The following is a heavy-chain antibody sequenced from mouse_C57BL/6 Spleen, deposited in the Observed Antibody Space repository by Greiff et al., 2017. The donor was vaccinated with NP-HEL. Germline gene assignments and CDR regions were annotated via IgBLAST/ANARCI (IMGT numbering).Heavy chain of an antibody. J-gene: IGHJ2*01. D-gene: IGHD1-1*01. V-gene: IGHV1-53*01. Sequence: QVHVKQSGTELVKPGASVKLSCKASGYTFPSYWMHWVKQRPGPGLEWIGNINPSNGGNNYNEKFKSKAKLTVDKSSSTAYMQLSSLTSEDSAVYYCARERTRYYFDYWGQGTTLTVSS. CDR1: GYTFPSYW. CDR3: ARERTRYYFDY. CDR2: INPSNGGN.